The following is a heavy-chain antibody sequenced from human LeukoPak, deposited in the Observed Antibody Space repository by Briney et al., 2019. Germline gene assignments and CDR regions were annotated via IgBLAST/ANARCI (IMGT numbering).Heavy chain of an antibody. V-gene: IGHV3-20*04. CDR1: GFTFDDYG. CDR2: INWNGGST. CDR3: ARDLSYDYVWGSYRPNWFDP. J-gene: IGHJ5*02. D-gene: IGHD3-16*02. Sequence: GGSLRLSCAASGFTFDDYGMSWVRQAPGKGLEWVSGINWNGGSTGYADSVKCRFTISRDNAKNSLYLQMNSLRAEDTALYYCARDLSYDYVWGSYRPNWFDPWCQGTLVTVSS.